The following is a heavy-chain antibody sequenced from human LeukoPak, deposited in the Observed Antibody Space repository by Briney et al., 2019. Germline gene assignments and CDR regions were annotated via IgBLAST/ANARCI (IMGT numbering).Heavy chain of an antibody. CDR3: ARGYDFWSGYLD. V-gene: IGHV4-34*01. Sequence: SETLSLTCAVYGGSFSGYYWSWIRQPPGKGLEWIGEINHGGSTNYNPSLKSRVTISVDTSKNQFSLKLSSVTAADTAVYYCARGYDFWSGYLDWGQGTLVTVSS. D-gene: IGHD3-3*01. CDR1: GGSFSGYY. CDR2: INHGGST. J-gene: IGHJ4*02.